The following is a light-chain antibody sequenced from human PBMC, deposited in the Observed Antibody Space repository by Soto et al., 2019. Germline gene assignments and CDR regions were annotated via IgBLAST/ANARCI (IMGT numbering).Light chain of an antibody. V-gene: IGLV2-14*01. CDR3: SSFAGSNNYV. Sequence: QSVLTQPASVSGSPGQSITISCTGTSSDVGGYDYVSWYQLHPGKAPKLMVFEVNNRPSGVSYRFSGSKSGNTASLTVSGLQAEDEAEYYCSSFAGSNNYVFGTGTKLTVL. CDR2: EVN. J-gene: IGLJ1*01. CDR1: SSDVGGYDY.